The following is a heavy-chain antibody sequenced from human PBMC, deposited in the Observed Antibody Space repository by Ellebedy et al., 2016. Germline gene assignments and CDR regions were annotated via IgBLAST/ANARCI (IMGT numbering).Heavy chain of an antibody. Sequence: GESLKISXAASGFTFSSYAMSWVRQAPGKGLEWVSAISGSGGSTYYADSVKGRFTISRDNSKNTLYLQMNSLRAEDTAVYYCATIAGIVVVVAATQIDYWGQGTLVTVSS. CDR3: ATIAGIVVVVAATQIDY. CDR1: GFTFSSYA. D-gene: IGHD2-15*01. J-gene: IGHJ4*02. V-gene: IGHV3-23*01. CDR2: ISGSGGST.